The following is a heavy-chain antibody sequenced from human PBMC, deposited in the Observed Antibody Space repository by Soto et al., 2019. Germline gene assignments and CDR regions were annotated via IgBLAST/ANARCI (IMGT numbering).Heavy chain of an antibody. Sequence: GGSVRLSCAASGFTFSSYAMSWVRQAPGKGLEWVSSISSSSSYIYYADSVKGRFTISRDNAKNSLYLQMNSLRAEDTAVYYCARSLRYFDWLPAYYYYGMDVWGQGTTVTVSS. CDR1: GFTFSSYA. CDR2: ISSSSSYI. CDR3: ARSLRYFDWLPAYYYYGMDV. D-gene: IGHD3-9*01. V-gene: IGHV3-21*01. J-gene: IGHJ6*02.